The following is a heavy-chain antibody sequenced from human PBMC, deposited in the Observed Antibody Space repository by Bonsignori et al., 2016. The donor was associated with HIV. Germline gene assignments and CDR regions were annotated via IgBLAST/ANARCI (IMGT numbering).Heavy chain of an antibody. V-gene: IGHV4-34*01. Sequence: RQAPGKGLEWIGEISHSGSADYNPSLKSRVTISIDPSKRQFSLNLTFMTAADTAVYYCARGPSYYGGSPWWGQGTLVTVSS. D-gene: IGHD4-23*01. CDR2: ISHSGSA. J-gene: IGHJ4*02. CDR3: ARGPSYYGGSPW.